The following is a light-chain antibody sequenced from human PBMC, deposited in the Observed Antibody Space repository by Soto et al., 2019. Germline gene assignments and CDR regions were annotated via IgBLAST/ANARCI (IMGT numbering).Light chain of an antibody. CDR3: CSFARGSTLV. CDR1: SSDVGSYNL. V-gene: IGLV2-23*01. Sequence: QSVLTQPASVSGSPGQSITISCTGTSSDVGSYNLVSWYQQHPGNAPKLMIYEGSKRPSGVSNRFFGSKSGNTASLTISGLQAEDEADYYCCSFARGSTLVFGGGTKLTFL. CDR2: EGS. J-gene: IGLJ3*02.